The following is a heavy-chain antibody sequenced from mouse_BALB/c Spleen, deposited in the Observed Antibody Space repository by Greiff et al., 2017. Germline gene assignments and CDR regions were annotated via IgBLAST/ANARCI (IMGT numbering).Heavy chain of an antibody. Sequence: EVQVVESGPELVKPGASVKMSCKASGYTFTSYVMHWVKQKPGQGLEWIGYINPYNDGTKYNEKFKGKATLTSDKSSSTAYMELSSLTSEDSAVYYCARASYYGYLYWYFDVWGAGTTVTVAS. CDR3: ARASYYGYLYWYFDV. V-gene: IGHV1-14*01. J-gene: IGHJ1*01. CDR2: INPYNDGT. D-gene: IGHD1-2*01. CDR1: GYTFTSYV.